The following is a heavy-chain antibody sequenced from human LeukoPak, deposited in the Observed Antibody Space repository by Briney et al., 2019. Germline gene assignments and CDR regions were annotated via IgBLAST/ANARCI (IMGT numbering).Heavy chain of an antibody. CDR1: GYTFTSYA. CDR2: INAGSGNT. Sequence: ASVKVSCKASGYTFTSYAMHWVRQAPGQRLEWMGWINAGSGNTKYSQKFRGRVTITRDTSASTAYMELSSLRSEDTAVYYCARVLAAAALGYWGQGTLVTVSS. V-gene: IGHV1-3*01. CDR3: ARVLAAAALGY. J-gene: IGHJ4*02. D-gene: IGHD6-13*01.